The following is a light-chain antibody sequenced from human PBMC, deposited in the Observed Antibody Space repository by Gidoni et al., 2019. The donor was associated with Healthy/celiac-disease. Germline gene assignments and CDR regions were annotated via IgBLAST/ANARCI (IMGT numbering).Light chain of an antibody. CDR2: YDS. J-gene: IGLJ1*01. CDR1: NIGSKM. CDR3: QVWDSSSDHPYV. V-gene: IGLV3-21*04. Sequence: SSVLPQPPSVSVAPGKPARITCGGNNIGSKMVHWYQQKPGQAPVLVIYYDSDRPSGIPQRFSGSNSGNTATLTISRVEAGDEADYYCQVWDSSSDHPYVFGTGTKVTVL.